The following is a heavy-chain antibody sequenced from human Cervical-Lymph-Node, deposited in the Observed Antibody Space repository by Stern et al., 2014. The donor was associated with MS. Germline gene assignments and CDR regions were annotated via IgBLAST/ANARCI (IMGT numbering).Heavy chain of an antibody. D-gene: IGHD3-9*01. Sequence: VQLVESGPEVKKPGASVTVSCRASGGTFSVYAINWVRQAPGQGFEWMGGIIPIFGTANYAPKFQGRVFISADTSTGPAYMTRTSLRSKDTALYFCAKDNRHSDTGNSFAFDKWGQGAMITVSS. J-gene: IGHJ3*02. V-gene: IGHV1-69*06. CDR1: GGTFSVYA. CDR2: IIPIFGTA. CDR3: AKDNRHSDTGNSFAFDK.